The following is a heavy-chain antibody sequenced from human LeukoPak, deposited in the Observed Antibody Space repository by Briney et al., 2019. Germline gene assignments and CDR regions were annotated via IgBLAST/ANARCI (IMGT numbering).Heavy chain of an antibody. V-gene: IGHV1-8*02. CDR1: GYTFTSYG. CDR2: MKLNSGNT. CDR3: ARPQLYDYVWGSYRSSFAFDI. J-gene: IGHJ3*02. D-gene: IGHD3-16*02. Sequence: ASVKVSCKASGYTFTSYGISWVRQAPGQGLEWMGWMKLNSGNTGYAQKFQGRVTMTRNTSISTAYMELSSLRSEDTAVYYCARPQLYDYVWGSYRSSFAFDIWGQGTMVTVSS.